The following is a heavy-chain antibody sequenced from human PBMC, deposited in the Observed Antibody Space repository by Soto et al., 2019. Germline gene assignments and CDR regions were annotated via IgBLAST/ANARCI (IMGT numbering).Heavy chain of an antibody. J-gene: IGHJ4*01. D-gene: IGHD3-10*01. V-gene: IGHV4-38-2*01. CDR3: TRVHVMVGAGSTFVY. Sequence: SETLSLTGSVSGYSITDSYWGWIRQSPVKGPEWIASIYHSGTTFYNPPLKSRVTLSLDTSSSHFSLRLRSVTDADTAVYYCTRVHVMVGAGSTFVYRGRGTLVTVSS. CDR2: IYHSGTT. CDR1: GYSITDSY.